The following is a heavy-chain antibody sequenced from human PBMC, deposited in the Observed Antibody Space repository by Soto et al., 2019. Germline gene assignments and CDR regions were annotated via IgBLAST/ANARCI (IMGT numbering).Heavy chain of an antibody. Sequence: EVQLLESGGGLVQPGGSLRLSCAASGFTFSSYAMSLVRQAPGKGLEWVSAISGSGGSTYYADSVKGRFTISRDNSKNTLNLQMNSLRAEDTAVYYCSKMSGRILDYWGQGTLVTVSS. D-gene: IGHD6-25*01. CDR2: ISGSGGST. CDR3: SKMSGRILDY. J-gene: IGHJ4*02. V-gene: IGHV3-23*01. CDR1: GFTFSSYA.